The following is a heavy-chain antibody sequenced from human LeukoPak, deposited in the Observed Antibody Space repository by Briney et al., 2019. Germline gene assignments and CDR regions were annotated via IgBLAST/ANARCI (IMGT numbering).Heavy chain of an antibody. CDR3: ARDRGDYYDSSAWGLDP. J-gene: IGHJ5*02. CDR2: IWYDGRTK. D-gene: IGHD3-22*01. CDR1: GFIFSNYG. V-gene: IGHV3-33*01. Sequence: GGSLRLSCEVSGFIFSNYGMHWVRRAPGKGLEWVALIWYDGRTKFHADSVKGRFTISRDNSANILYLQMSSLRVEDTAVYYCARDRGDYYDSSAWGLDPWGQGTLVTVSS.